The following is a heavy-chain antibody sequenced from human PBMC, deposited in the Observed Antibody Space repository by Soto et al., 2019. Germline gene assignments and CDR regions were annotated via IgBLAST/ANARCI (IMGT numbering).Heavy chain of an antibody. D-gene: IGHD3-3*01. CDR3: AREGLSDFWSGYHPNFDY. Sequence: EVQLVESGGGLVQPGGSLRLSCAASGFTFSSYWMHWVRQAPGKGLVWVSRINSDGSSTSYADSVKGRFTISRDNAKNSLYLQLNSLRVEDTAVYYCAREGLSDFWSGYHPNFDYWGQGTLVTVS. J-gene: IGHJ4*02. CDR2: INSDGSST. V-gene: IGHV3-74*01. CDR1: GFTFSSYW.